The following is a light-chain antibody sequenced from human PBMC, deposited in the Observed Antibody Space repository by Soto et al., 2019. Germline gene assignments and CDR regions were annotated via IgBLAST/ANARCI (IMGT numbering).Light chain of an antibody. CDR1: QSVSSN. CDR3: QQYNNWPPIT. V-gene: IGKV3-15*01. CDR2: DAS. J-gene: IGKJ5*01. Sequence: ETLMTQSPVPLSVSPGERATLSCRASQSVSSNVAWYQQKPGQAPSLLIYDASTRATGVPVRFSGSGSGTEFTLTITSLQSEDFAVYYCQQYNNWPPITFGQGTRLEIK.